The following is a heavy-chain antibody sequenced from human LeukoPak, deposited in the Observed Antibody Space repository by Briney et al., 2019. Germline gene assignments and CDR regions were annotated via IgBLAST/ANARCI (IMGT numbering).Heavy chain of an antibody. Sequence: GGSLRLSCAASGFAFSNYSMNWVRQAPGKGLEWVSGITGSGGTTYYADSVKGRFTISRDNSKNTLYLQMNSLRAEDTAVYYCAKMTGGYFDYWGQGTLVTVSS. J-gene: IGHJ4*02. CDR1: GFAFSNYS. CDR3: AKMTGGYFDY. CDR2: ITGSGGTT. V-gene: IGHV3-23*01.